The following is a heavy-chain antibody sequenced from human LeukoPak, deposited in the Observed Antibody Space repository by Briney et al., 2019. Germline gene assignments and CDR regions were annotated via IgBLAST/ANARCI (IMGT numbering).Heavy chain of an antibody. CDR3: ARAGMGYFDWLLPNYYYYYGMDV. V-gene: IGHV1-18*01. CDR2: ISAYNGNT. CDR1: GYTFTSYG. J-gene: IGHJ6*02. Sequence: ASVKLSCKASGYTFTSYGISWVRQAPGQGLEWMGWISAYNGNTNYAQKLQGRVTMTTDTSTSTAYMELRSLRSDDTAVYYCARAGMGYFDWLLPNYYYYYGMDVWGQGTTVTVSS. D-gene: IGHD3-9*01.